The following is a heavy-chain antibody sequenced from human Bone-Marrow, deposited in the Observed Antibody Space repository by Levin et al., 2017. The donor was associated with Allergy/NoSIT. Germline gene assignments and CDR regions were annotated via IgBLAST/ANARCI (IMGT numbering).Heavy chain of an antibody. Sequence: SQTLSLTCAISGDSISTNRDAWSWIRQSPSRGLEWLGRTYYRSKWYSDYAASVKGRISINPDTSKNQFSLQLNSVTLEDTAIYYCAREDRISSWNSFGWFDPWGQGPLVTVSS. V-gene: IGHV6-1*01. CDR3: AREDRISSWNSFGWFDP. CDR1: GDSISTNRDA. D-gene: IGHD6-13*01. CDR2: TYYRSKWYS. J-gene: IGHJ5*01.